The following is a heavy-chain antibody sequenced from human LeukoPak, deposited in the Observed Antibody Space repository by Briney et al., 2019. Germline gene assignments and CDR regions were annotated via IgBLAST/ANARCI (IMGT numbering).Heavy chain of an antibody. CDR3: ASEGD. D-gene: IGHD3-16*01. Sequence: PGGSLRLSCVVSGFTVSRNYMSWVRQAPGKGLEWVSVIYTAGETYYVDSVKGRFTISRDISKNTVYLQMNSLRADDTAMYYCASEGDWGQGTLVTVSS. J-gene: IGHJ4*02. V-gene: IGHV3-66*02. CDR2: IYTAGET. CDR1: GFTVSRNY.